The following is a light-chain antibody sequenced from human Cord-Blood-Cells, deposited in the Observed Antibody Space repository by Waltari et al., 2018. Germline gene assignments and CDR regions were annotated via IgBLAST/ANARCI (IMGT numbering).Light chain of an antibody. J-gene: IGKJ2*01. CDR2: GAS. V-gene: IGKV3-15*01. CDR3: QQYNNWPPVDT. CDR1: QSVSNN. Sequence: EIVMTQSPATLSVSPGERATLSCRASQSVSNNLAWYQQKPGQAPRPLIYGASTRATGIPARFSGSGSGTEFTLTISSLQSEDFAVYYCQQYNNWPPVDTFGQGTKLEIK.